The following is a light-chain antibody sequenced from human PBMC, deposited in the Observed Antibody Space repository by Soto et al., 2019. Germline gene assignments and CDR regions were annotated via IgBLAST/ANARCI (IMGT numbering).Light chain of an antibody. V-gene: IGLV2-11*01. J-gene: IGLJ1*01. Sequence: QSALTQPRSVSGSHGQSVTIPCSGTSSDLGGYNYVSWYQQHTGKAHTLMLYDVSKRPSGVPERFSGSKSGNAASLTISGLQAEDEADYYCCSYAGSYTIDVFGTGTKLAVL. CDR3: CSYAGSYTIDV. CDR2: DVS. CDR1: SSDLGGYNY.